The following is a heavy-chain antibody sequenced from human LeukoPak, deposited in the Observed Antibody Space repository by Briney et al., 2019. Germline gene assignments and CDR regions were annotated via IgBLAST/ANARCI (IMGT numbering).Heavy chain of an antibody. J-gene: IGHJ5*02. CDR3: ARRRLRGIAAAGTAFDP. V-gene: IGHV4-34*01. CDR1: GGSFSGYY. Sequence: SDTLSLTCAVYGGSFSGYYWSWIRQPPGKGLEWIGEINHSGSTNYNPSLKSRVTISVDTSKNQFSLKLSSVTAADTAVYYCARRRLRGIAAAGTAFDPWGQGTLVTVSS. CDR2: INHSGST. D-gene: IGHD6-13*01.